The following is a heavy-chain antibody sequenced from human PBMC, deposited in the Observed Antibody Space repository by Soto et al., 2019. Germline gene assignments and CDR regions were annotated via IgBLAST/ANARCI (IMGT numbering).Heavy chain of an antibody. CDR2: ISAYNGNT. V-gene: IGHV1-18*04. D-gene: IGHD3-3*01. J-gene: IGHJ2*01. CDR3: ARYDFWSGPKGWYFDL. Sequence: ASVKVSCKASGYTFTSYGISWVRQAPGQGLEWMGWISAYNGNTNYAQKPQGRVTMTTDTSTSTAYMELRSLRSDDTAVYYCARYDFWSGPKGWYFDLWGRGTLVTVSS. CDR1: GYTFTSYG.